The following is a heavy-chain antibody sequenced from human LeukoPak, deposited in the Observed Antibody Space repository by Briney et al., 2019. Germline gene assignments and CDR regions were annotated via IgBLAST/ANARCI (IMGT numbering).Heavy chain of an antibody. Sequence: SETLSLTCTVSGGSISSHYWSWIRQPPGKGLEWIGYIYYSGSTNYNPSLKSRVTISVDTSKNQFSLKLSSVTAADTAVYYCARERWYYYDSSGYYTYYFDYWGQGTLVTDSS. CDR1: GGSISSHY. D-gene: IGHD3-22*01. CDR2: IYYSGST. CDR3: ARERWYYYDSSGYYTYYFDY. J-gene: IGHJ4*02. V-gene: IGHV4-59*11.